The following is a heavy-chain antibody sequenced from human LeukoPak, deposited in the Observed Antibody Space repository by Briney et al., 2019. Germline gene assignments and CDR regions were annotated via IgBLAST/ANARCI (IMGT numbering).Heavy chain of an antibody. J-gene: IGHJ4*02. D-gene: IGHD6-19*01. V-gene: IGHV3-49*04. CDR1: GLIHGEYE. CDR3: SRGSHSRGWSDFDF. CDR2: SRCKGCCSTP. Sequence: SVRLTRPASGLIHGEYEINGVRPAPWKGREGVGFSRCKGCCSTPEYARSVQVSFTISRDNSKSIANLQMDSLKSRDTALYYCSRGSHSRGWSDFDFWGQGTLVTVSS.